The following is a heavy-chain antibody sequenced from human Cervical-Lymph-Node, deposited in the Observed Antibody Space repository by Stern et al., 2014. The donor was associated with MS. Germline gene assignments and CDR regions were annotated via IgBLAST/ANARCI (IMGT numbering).Heavy chain of an antibody. D-gene: IGHD6-6*01. CDR2: IFYTGST. Sequence: QVQLQESGPGLVKPSQTLSLTCTVSGDSISSGDYYWSWIRQTPGKGLEWMGFIFYTGSTYYNPSLKGRLTISVDTSKNTFSLKLNSVTAADTAVYYCVRGRSIFDSWGQGTLVAVSS. V-gene: IGHV4-30-4*01. CDR3: VRGRSIFDS. CDR1: GDSISSGDYY. J-gene: IGHJ4*02.